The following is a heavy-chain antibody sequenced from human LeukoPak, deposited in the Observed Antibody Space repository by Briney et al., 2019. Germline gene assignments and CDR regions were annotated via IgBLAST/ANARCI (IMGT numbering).Heavy chain of an antibody. CDR1: GFTVSSNY. Sequence: QPGGSLRLSCAASGFTVSSNYMSWVRQPPGKGLEWVSVIYSGGGGTSYADSVKGRFTISRDNSKNTVYLQMNSLRAEDTAVYYCASRTMAASGIFFHQWGQGTLVTVSS. D-gene: IGHD2/OR15-2a*01. CDR2: IYSGGGGT. V-gene: IGHV3-66*01. J-gene: IGHJ1*01. CDR3: ASRTMAASGIFFHQ.